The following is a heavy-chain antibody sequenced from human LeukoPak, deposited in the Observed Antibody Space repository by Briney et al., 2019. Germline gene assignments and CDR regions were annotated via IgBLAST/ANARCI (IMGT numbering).Heavy chain of an antibody. CDR3: ARGAQWELLTPFDY. J-gene: IGHJ4*02. D-gene: IGHD1-26*01. Sequence: ASVKVSCKASGYTFTSYYMHWVRQAPGQGLEWMGVISPSGGSTSYAQKFQDRVTMTRGTSMSTVYMELSSLRSDDMAVFFCARGAQWELLTPFDYWGQGTLVTVSS. CDR2: ISPSGGST. V-gene: IGHV1-46*01. CDR1: GYTFTSYY.